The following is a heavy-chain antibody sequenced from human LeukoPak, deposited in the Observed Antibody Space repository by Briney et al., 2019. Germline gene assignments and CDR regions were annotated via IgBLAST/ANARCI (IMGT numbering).Heavy chain of an antibody. V-gene: IGHV1-2*06. CDR2: INPNSGGT. Sequence: GASVKVSCKASGYTFTGYYMRWVRQAPGQGLEWMGRINPNSGGTNYAQKFQGRVTMTRDTSISTAYMELSRLRSDDTAVYYCARGGRGILTGYTPDYWGQGTLVTVSS. CDR3: ARGGRGILTGYTPDY. CDR1: GYTFTGYY. D-gene: IGHD3-9*01. J-gene: IGHJ4*02.